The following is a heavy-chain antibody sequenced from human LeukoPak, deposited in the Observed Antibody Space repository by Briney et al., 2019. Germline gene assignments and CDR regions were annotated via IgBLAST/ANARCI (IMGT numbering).Heavy chain of an antibody. J-gene: IGHJ3*02. V-gene: IGHV1-8*01. CDR2: MNANRGNT. CDR3: ARGRPGIAAAGTIFGAFDI. D-gene: IGHD6-13*01. CDR1: GYTFTSYG. Sequence: ASVKVSCKASGYTFTSYGINWVGQATGQGLEWMGWMNANRGNTGYAQKFQGRVTMTRNTSISTAYMELSSLRSEDTAVYYCARGRPGIAAAGTIFGAFDIWGQGTMVTVSS.